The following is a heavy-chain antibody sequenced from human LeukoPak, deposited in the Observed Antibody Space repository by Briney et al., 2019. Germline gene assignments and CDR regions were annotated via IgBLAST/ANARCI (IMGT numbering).Heavy chain of an antibody. J-gene: IGHJ5*02. CDR2: MNPNSGYT. D-gene: IGHD3-22*01. CDR1: GYTFTSYG. Sequence: ASVKVSCKASGYTFTSYGINWVRQATGQGLEWMAWMNPNSGYTGYAQKFQGRVTLTRDTSITTAFMELSSLRSEDTAVYYCARVDGSSGYDWFDPWGQGTLVTVSS. CDR3: ARVDGSSGYDWFDP. V-gene: IGHV1-8*03.